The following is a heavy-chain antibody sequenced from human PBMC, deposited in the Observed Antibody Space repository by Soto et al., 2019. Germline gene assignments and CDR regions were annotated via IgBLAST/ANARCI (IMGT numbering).Heavy chain of an antibody. V-gene: IGHV1-8*01. CDR1: GYMFSTYD. CDR2: LNPNSGNT. CDR3: ARDHRYNWIGEGWFDP. Sequence: QVQLVQSGAEVKKPGASVKVSCKASGYMFSTYDINWVRQAPGQGLEWMGWLNPNSGNTGYAQKFQGRVTMTRNTSINTAYMELGSLGSDDTAVYYCARDHRYNWIGEGWFDPWGQGTLVTVSS. J-gene: IGHJ5*02. D-gene: IGHD1-20*01.